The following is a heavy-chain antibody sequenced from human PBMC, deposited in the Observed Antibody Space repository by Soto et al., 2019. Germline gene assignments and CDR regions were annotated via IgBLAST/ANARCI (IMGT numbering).Heavy chain of an antibody. CDR2: IYYSGST. J-gene: IGHJ5*02. CDR3: ARQGRPAKLDP. D-gene: IGHD2-2*01. CDR1: GGSISIGGYY. V-gene: IGHV4-31*03. Sequence: SETLSLTCTVSGGSISIGGYYLSWIRQHPGKGLEWIGYIYYSGSTYYNPSLKSRVTISVDTSKNQFSLKLSSVTAADTAVYYCARQGRPAKLDPWGQGTVFPVS.